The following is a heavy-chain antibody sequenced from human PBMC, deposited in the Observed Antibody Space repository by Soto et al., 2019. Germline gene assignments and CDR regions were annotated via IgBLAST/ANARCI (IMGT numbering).Heavy chain of an antibody. CDR1: GGSFSGYY. V-gene: IGHV4-34*01. J-gene: IGHJ6*03. D-gene: IGHD3-10*01. Sequence: QVQLQQWGAGLLKPSETLSLTCAVYGGSFSGYYWSWIRQTPGKGLEWIGEINDSGSTNNNPSLKSRVTILVDTPKNQFSLTLSSVTAADTAVYYCARGLLLWFGEFSRRGGYYYYMDVWGKGTTVTVSS. CDR2: INDSGST. CDR3: ARGLLLWFGEFSRRGGYYYYMDV.